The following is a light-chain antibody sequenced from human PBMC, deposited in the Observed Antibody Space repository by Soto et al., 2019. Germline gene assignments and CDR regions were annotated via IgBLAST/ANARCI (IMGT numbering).Light chain of an antibody. CDR3: HQYNNWPRIT. CDR2: GAS. CDR1: QSVSSN. J-gene: IGKJ5*01. Sequence: EIVMTQSPATLSVSAGERATLSCRASQSVSSNLAWYQQKPGQAPRLLIYGASTSATGIPARFSGSGSGTAYTLTISSLQTDDFASYYYHQYNNWPRITFGRGTRLEIK. V-gene: IGKV3-15*01.